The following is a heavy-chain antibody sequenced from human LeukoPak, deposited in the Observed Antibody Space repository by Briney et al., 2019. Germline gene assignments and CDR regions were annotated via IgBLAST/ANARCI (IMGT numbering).Heavy chain of an antibody. CDR3: ARVSARGSY. V-gene: IGHV4-39*01. D-gene: IGHD6-6*01. CDR1: GGSISSASNY. CDR2: IYYSGST. Sequence: SETLSLTCAVSGGSISSASNYWGWIRQPPGKGLEWIGTIYYSGSTYYNPSLKSRVTISIDTSKNQFSLRLSSVTAADTAVFYCARVSARGSYWGQGTLVTVSS. J-gene: IGHJ4*02.